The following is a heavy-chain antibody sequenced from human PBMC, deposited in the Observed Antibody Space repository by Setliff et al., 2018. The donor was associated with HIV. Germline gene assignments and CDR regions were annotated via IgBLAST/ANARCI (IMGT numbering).Heavy chain of an antibody. CDR3: AMFDTSDYFRNNWFDS. Sequence: PSETLSLTCTVSGGSISSGTYYWSWIRQPAGKGLEWIGHIYTDGSTNFNPSLRSRVTISADTPKNQLSLKLTSVTAADTAVYYCAMFDTSDYFRNNWFDSWGQGTLVTVS. V-gene: IGHV4-61*09. J-gene: IGHJ5*01. CDR1: GGSISSGTYY. D-gene: IGHD3-22*01. CDR2: IYTDGST.